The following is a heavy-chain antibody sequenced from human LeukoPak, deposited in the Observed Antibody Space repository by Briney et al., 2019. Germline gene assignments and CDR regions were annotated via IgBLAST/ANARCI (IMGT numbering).Heavy chain of an antibody. V-gene: IGHV4-38-2*01. CDR3: ASSYY. Sequence: SETLSLTCVVSGYSISSGYYWGWIRQPPGKGLEWIASIYHSGSSYYNPSLKSRVTISVDTSKNQFSLKLSSVTAADTAVYYCASSYYWGQGTLVTVSS. J-gene: IGHJ4*02. CDR1: GYSISSGYY. CDR2: IYHSGSS.